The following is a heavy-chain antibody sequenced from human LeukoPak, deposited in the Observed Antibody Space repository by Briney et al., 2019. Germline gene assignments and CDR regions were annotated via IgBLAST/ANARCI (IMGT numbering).Heavy chain of an antibody. V-gene: IGHV1-18*01. J-gene: IGHJ4*02. Sequence: GASVKVSCKASGYTFTSYGISWVRQPPGQGLEWMGWISAYNGNTNYAQKLQGRVTMTTDTSTSTAYMELRSLRSDDTAVYYCAREGTYSGSYPIDYWGQGTLVTVSS. D-gene: IGHD1-26*01. CDR3: AREGTYSGSYPIDY. CDR1: GYTFTSYG. CDR2: ISAYNGNT.